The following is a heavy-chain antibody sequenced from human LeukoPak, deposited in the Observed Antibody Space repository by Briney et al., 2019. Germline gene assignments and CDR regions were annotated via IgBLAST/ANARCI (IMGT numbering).Heavy chain of an antibody. CDR1: GFTFSSYG. D-gene: IGHD6-19*01. V-gene: IGHV3-30*02. CDR3: ATGSSSGWYGRPDY. J-gene: IGHJ4*02. CDR2: IRYDGSNK. Sequence: GGSLGLSCAASGFTFSSYGMCWVRQAPGKGLEWVAFIRYDGSNKYYVDSVKGRFTISRDNSKNTLYLQMNSLRAADTAVYYCATGSSSGWYGRPDYWRQGTLVTVSS.